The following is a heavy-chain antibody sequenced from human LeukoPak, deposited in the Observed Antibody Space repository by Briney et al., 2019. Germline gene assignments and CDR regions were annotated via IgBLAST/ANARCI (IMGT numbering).Heavy chain of an antibody. V-gene: IGHV1-3*01. J-gene: IGHJ6*02. CDR1: GYTFTSYA. CDR2: INAGNGNT. Sequence: ASVKVSCKASGYTFTSYAMHWVSQAPGQRLEWMGWINAGNGNTKYSQKFQGRVTITRDTSASTAYMELSSLRSEDTAVYYCARDGRYCSGGSCHYGMDVWGQGTTVTVSS. D-gene: IGHD2-15*01. CDR3: ARDGRYCSGGSCHYGMDV.